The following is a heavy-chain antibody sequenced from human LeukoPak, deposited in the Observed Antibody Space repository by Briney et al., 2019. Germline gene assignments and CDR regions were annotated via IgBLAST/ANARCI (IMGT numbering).Heavy chain of an antibody. CDR2: INPNSGDT. V-gene: IGHV1-2*06. CDR3: ARDXSXXXXXXXXX. Sequence: ASVRVSCEASGYNFNAYYMHWLRLTPGQGLEWMALINPNSGDTNSAQKFQGRVTMTRDMSIATAYMDLNRLTVDDTAVYYCARDXSXXXXXXXXXWG. CDR1: GYNFNAYY. J-gene: IGHJ2*01.